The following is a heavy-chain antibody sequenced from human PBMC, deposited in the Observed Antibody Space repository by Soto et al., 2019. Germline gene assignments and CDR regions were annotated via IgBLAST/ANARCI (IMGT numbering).Heavy chain of an antibody. CDR3: AKGSATRPHYLDY. Sequence: PGGSLRLSCAASGFTFSNYAMSWVRQAPGKGLEWVSGINDSGYNTYYTDSVKGRFTISRDNSKNTLYLQMNSLRAEDTAVYYCAKGSATRPHYLDYWGQGTLVTVS. V-gene: IGHV3-23*01. D-gene: IGHD2-15*01. J-gene: IGHJ4*02. CDR2: INDSGYNT. CDR1: GFTFSNYA.